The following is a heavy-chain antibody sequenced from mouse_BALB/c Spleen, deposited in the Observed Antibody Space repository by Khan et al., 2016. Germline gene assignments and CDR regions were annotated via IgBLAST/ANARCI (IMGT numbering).Heavy chain of an antibody. CDR1: GYSFTSYY. Sequence: VQLQQSGPELMKPGASVKISCKASGYSFTSYYMHWVKQSPGKSLEWIGYIDPFNGGTSYNQKFKGQATLTGDTSSSTAYMHLSSLTSEDSAVYYYESSTQSFDAMDYWGQGTSVTVSS. CDR3: ESSTQSFDAMDY. D-gene: IGHD1-1*01. J-gene: IGHJ4*01. CDR2: IDPFNGGT. V-gene: IGHV1S135*01.